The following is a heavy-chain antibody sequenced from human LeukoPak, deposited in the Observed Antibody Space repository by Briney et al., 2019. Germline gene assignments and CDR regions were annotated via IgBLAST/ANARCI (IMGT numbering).Heavy chain of an antibody. CDR1: GSRFTSYC. D-gene: IGHD1-26*01. J-gene: IGHJ3*01. V-gene: IGHV5-51*01. CDR3: GMSGDRVPLQDDVFDV. Sequence: GAPLKISCKVSGSRFTSYCIGWVRQMPGKGLEWMGIIYPGDSGPTYSPSFQGQVTISVDKSINTAYLQWSSLQASDTAMYYCGMSGDRVPLQDDVFDVWGQGTMVTVS. CDR2: IYPGDSGP.